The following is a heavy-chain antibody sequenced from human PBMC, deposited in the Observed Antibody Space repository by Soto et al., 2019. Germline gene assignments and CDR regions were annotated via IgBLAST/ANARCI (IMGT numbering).Heavy chain of an antibody. CDR1: GFSLSTSGVG. CDR3: ALIYYGSGSYYNVRWFDP. Sequence: QITLKESGPTLVKPTQTLTLTCTFSGFSLSTSGVGVGWIRQPPGKALEWLALIYWDDDKRYSPSLKSRLTNTKDTSKNQVVLTMTNMDPVDTATYYCALIYYGSGSYYNVRWFDPWGQGTLVTVSS. CDR2: IYWDDDK. J-gene: IGHJ5*02. D-gene: IGHD3-10*01. V-gene: IGHV2-5*02.